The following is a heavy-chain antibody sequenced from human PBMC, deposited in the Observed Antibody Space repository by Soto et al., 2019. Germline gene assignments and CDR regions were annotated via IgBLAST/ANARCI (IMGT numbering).Heavy chain of an antibody. CDR2: IYYSGST. CDR1: GGSISSYY. V-gene: IGHV4-59*12. D-gene: IGHD6-19*01. J-gene: IGHJ6*02. Sequence: PSETLSLTCTVSGGSISSYYWSWIRQPPGKGLEWIGYIYYSGSTNHNPSLKSRVTISVDTSKNQFSLKLSSVTAADTAVYYCARVGAVAGTGYYYYYYGMDVWGQGTTVTVSS. CDR3: ARVGAVAGTGYYYYYYGMDV.